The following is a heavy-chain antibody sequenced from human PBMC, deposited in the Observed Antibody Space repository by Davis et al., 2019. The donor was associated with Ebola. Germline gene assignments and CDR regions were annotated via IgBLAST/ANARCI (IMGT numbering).Heavy chain of an antibody. CDR2: VDPAAGET. CDR3: AKHYSGIYYYFDY. D-gene: IGHD5-12*01. J-gene: IGHJ4*02. V-gene: IGHV1-24*01. CDR1: VKSLTESS. Sequence: ASVKVSCKVSVKSLTESSIHWLRQAPGKGLEWMGGVDPAAGETVYAQKFQGRVTMTEDTSTETAYMELRSLISEDTAVYYCAKHYSGIYYYFDYWGQGTLVTVSS.